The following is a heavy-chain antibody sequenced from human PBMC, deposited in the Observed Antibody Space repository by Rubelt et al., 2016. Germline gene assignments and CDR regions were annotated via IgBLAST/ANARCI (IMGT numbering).Heavy chain of an antibody. CDR3: ARRPGYGWFDP. Sequence: VQLQESGPGLVKPSETLSLTCTVSGGSINSYYWSWIRQPPGKGLEWIGYIYYSGSTNYNPSLKSRVTISVDRSKNQFSLKLSSVTAADTAVYYCARRPGYGWFDPWGQGTLVTVSS. D-gene: IGHD5-18*01. V-gene: IGHV4-59*08. CDR1: GGSINSYY. CDR2: IYYSGST. J-gene: IGHJ5*02.